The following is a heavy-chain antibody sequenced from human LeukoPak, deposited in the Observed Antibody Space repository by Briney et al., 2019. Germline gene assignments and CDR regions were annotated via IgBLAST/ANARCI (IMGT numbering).Heavy chain of an antibody. J-gene: IGHJ4*02. CDR2: ISGSGGST. V-gene: IGHV3-23*01. D-gene: IGHD3-22*01. CDR3: AKRGVVIRVILVGFHKEAYYFDS. CDR1: GISLSNYG. Sequence: GGSLRLSCAVSGISLSNYGMSWVRQAPGKGLEWVAGISGSGGSTNYADSVKGRFTISRDNPKNTLYLQMNRLRAEDTAVYFCAKRGVVIRVILVGFHKEAYYFDSWGQGALITVSS.